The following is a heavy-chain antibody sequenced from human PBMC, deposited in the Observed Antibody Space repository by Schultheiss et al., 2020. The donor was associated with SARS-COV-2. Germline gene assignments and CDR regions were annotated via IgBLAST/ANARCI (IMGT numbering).Heavy chain of an antibody. Sequence: GGSLRLSCGTSGFRFSDYGMHWVRQAPGKGLEWVAVIWYDGSNKYYGDSVKGRFTISRDNSKNTLYLQMNSLRAEDTAVYYCAREGLQGIWFGDQYNWFDPWGQGTLVTVSS. CDR3: AREGLQGIWFGDQYNWFDP. J-gene: IGHJ5*02. V-gene: IGHV3-33*01. CDR1: GFRFSDYG. CDR2: IWYDGSNK. D-gene: IGHD3-10*01.